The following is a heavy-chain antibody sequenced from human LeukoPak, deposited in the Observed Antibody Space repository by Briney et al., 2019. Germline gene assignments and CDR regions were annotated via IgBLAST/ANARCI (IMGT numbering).Heavy chain of an antibody. CDR1: GYTFTSYG. D-gene: IGHD6-19*01. CDR2: ISAYNGNT. CDR3: ATDLYSSGWYDLDY. J-gene: IGHJ4*02. V-gene: IGHV1-18*04. Sequence: ASVKVSCKASGYTFTSYGISWVRQAPGQGLEWMGWISAYNGNTNYAQKLQGRVTMTTDTSTSTAYMELRSLRSEDTAVYYCATDLYSSGWYDLDYWGQGTLVTVSS.